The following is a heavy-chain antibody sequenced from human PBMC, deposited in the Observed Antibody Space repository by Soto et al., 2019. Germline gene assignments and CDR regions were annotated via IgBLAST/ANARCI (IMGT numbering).Heavy chain of an antibody. CDR1: GGSISSYY. J-gene: IGHJ6*03. CDR3: ARVVSDLYYDYFMDV. Sequence: SETLSLTCTVAGGSISSYYWSWIRQPPGKGLEWIGYIYYSGSTNYNPSLKSRVTISVDTSKNQFSLKLSSVTAADTAVYYCARVVSDLYYDYFMDVWGKGTTVIVSS. V-gene: IGHV4-59*01. CDR2: IYYSGST.